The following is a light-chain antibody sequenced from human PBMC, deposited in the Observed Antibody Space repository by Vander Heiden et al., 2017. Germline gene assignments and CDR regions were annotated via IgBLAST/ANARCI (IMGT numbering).Light chain of an antibody. J-gene: IGKJ5*01. V-gene: IGKV2-28*01. CDR2: LGS. Sequence: IVMTQSPFSLPVTPAEPASISCRASQSLLHSNGYNYLDWYLQKPGQSPQLLIYLGSSRASGVPDRFSGSGSGTDFTLKISRVEAEDVGVYYCMQALQTPSTFGQGTRLEIK. CDR1: QSLLHSNGYNY. CDR3: MQALQTPST.